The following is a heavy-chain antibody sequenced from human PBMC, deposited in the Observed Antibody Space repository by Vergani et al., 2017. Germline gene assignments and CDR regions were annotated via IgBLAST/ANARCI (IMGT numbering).Heavy chain of an antibody. D-gene: IGHD3-22*01. CDR2: IYYSGNT. CDR1: GGSIRSGDYY. CDR3: ARVRRDDSSGYYYYYGMDV. Sequence: QVQLQESGPGLVKPSQTLSLTCTVSGGSIRSGDYYWSWTRQPPGKGLEWIGYIYYSGNTYYNPSLKSRVTISVDTSKNQFSLKLSSVTAAETAVYYCARVRRDDSSGYYYYYGMDVWGQ. V-gene: IGHV4-30-4*01. J-gene: IGHJ6*02.